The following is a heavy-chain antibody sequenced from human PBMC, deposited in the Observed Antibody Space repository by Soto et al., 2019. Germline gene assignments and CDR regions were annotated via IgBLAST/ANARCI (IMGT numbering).Heavy chain of an antibody. Sequence: VQLVESGGGVVQPGGSLRLSCTTSGFTFSTCAQHWVRQGPGKGLEWVGRIKQDGSEKNFVDSVEGRFTISRDNAEMSLYLQMNSLRAEDTAVYYCARGTTSGATYFDYWGQGTLVTVSS. V-gene: IGHV3-7*03. CDR2: IKQDGSEK. CDR3: ARGTTSGATYFDY. J-gene: IGHJ4*02. D-gene: IGHD1-26*01. CDR1: GFTFSTCA.